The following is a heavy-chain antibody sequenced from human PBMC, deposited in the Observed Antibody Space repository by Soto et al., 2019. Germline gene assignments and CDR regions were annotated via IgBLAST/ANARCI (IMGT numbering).Heavy chain of an antibody. CDR1: GFTFSNYW. J-gene: IGHJ3*02. V-gene: IGHV3-74*01. Sequence: EVQLVESGGGLVQPGGSLRLSCAVSGFTFSNYWMHWVRQAPGKGLVWVSTISPDGTIPDYTYSVKGRLAISRDNAKSTLFLQINSLRPEDTAVYYCARFRGDAFDIWGQGTMVTVSS. D-gene: IGHD3-10*01. CDR3: ARFRGDAFDI. CDR2: ISPDGTIP.